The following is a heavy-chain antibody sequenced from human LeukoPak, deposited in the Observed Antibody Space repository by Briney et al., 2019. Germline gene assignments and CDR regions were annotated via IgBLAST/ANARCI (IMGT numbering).Heavy chain of an antibody. V-gene: IGHV1-18*01. CDR1: GYPFRWYG. CDR2: IRANNGDT. J-gene: IGHJ5*02. D-gene: IGHD2-8*01. CDR3: GRNGVTAVNRLYVDL. Sequence: GASVKVSCKTSGYPFRWYGFTWVRQAPGRGLEWMGWIRANNGDTDYAKNLQGRVTMTSETSTNTAYMELRTLTSADSAVYYCGRNGVTAVNRLYVDLSSQGSLVTVSS.